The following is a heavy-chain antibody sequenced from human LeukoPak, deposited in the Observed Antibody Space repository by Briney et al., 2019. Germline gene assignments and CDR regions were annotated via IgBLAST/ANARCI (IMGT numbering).Heavy chain of an antibody. CDR3: AKTIEKYRLLSELAFDI. CDR2: ISGSGGST. J-gene: IGHJ3*02. D-gene: IGHD2-2*01. Sequence: GGSLRLSCAASGFTFSSYAMSWVRQAPGKGLEWVSAISGSGGSTYYADSVKGRFTISSDNSKNTLYLQMNSLRAEDTAVYYCAKTIEKYRLLSELAFDIWGQGTMVTVSS. CDR1: GFTFSSYA. V-gene: IGHV3-23*01.